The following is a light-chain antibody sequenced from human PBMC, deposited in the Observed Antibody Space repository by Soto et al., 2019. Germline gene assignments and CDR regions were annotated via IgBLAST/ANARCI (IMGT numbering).Light chain of an antibody. Sequence: EIVMTQSPATLSVSPGERATLSCRASQSVSSNLAWYQQKPAQAPRLLIYGASTRATGIPGRFSGSGSGTEFTLTISSLQSEDFAVFYCQQYNNWPFTFGPGTKVDIK. J-gene: IGKJ3*01. CDR2: GAS. V-gene: IGKV3-15*01. CDR1: QSVSSN. CDR3: QQYNNWPFT.